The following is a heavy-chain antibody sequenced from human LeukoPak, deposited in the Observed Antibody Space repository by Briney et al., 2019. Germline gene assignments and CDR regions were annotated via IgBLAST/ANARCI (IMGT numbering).Heavy chain of an antibody. V-gene: IGHV1-8*03. J-gene: IGHJ4*02. D-gene: IGHD2-15*01. Sequence: GASVKVSCKASGYTFTSYYMHWVRQATGQGLEWMGWMNPNSGNTGYAQKFQGRVTITRNTSISTAYMELSSLRSEDTAVYYCARGIEFFCSGGSCYTYFDYWGQGTLVTVSS. CDR2: MNPNSGNT. CDR1: GYTFTSYY. CDR3: ARGIEFFCSGGSCYTYFDY.